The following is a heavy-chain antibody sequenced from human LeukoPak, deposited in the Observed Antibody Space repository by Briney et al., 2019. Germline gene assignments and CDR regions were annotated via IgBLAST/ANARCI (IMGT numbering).Heavy chain of an antibody. D-gene: IGHD3-3*02. CDR1: GASVSAYY. V-gene: IGHV4-59*02. CDR2: IHDSGSA. CDR3: VQVRLAGLFDP. J-gene: IGHJ5*02. Sequence: SETLSLTCTVSGASVSAYYWTWIRQSPGKRLEWLGYIHDSGSANYNPSLNSRLTMSLDASKNQFSLKLSSVSAADTAVYYCVQVRLAGLFDPWGQGTLVTVSS.